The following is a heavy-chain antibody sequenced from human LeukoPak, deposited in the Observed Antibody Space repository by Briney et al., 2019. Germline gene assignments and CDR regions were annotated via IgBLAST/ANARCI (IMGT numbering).Heavy chain of an antibody. V-gene: IGHV3-30-3*01. J-gene: IGHJ4*02. Sequence: GGSLRLSCAASGFTFSSYAMHWVRQAPGKGLEWVAVISYDGSNKYYADSVKGRFTISRDNSKSTLYLQMNSLRAEDTAVYYCARGGPGDGSGWYPQYYFDYWGQGTLVTVSS. CDR3: ARGGPGDGSGWYPQYYFDY. CDR1: GFTFSSYA. CDR2: ISYDGSNK. D-gene: IGHD6-19*01.